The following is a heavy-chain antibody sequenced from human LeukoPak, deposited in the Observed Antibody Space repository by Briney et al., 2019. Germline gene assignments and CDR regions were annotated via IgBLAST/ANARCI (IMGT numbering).Heavy chain of an antibody. CDR3: ARDRGIMTTFGGVIAKGAHY. V-gene: IGHV4-30-4*07. J-gene: IGHJ4*02. Sequence: PSETLSLTCAVSADSISSGGYSWIWIRQPPGKGLEWIGYIDYSRSTYYNPSLKSRVTISEDMSKNRFSLKLSSVTAADTDMYYCARDRGIMTTFGGVIAKGAHYWGQGTLVTVSS. D-gene: IGHD3-16*02. CDR2: IDYSRST. CDR1: ADSISSGGYS.